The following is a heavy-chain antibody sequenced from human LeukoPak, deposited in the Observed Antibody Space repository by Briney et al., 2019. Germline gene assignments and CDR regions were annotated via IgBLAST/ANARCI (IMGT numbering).Heavy chain of an antibody. Sequence: GGSLRLSCAASGFTFSNYYVNWVRQAPGKGLEWVANIKQDGTEKYYVDSAKGRFTISRDNAKNSLYLQMNSLRAEDTAVYYCARGVLWEPPDYWGQGTLVTVSS. J-gene: IGHJ4*02. D-gene: IGHD1-14*01. CDR3: ARGVLWEPPDY. V-gene: IGHV3-7*01. CDR2: IKQDGTEK. CDR1: GFTFSNYY.